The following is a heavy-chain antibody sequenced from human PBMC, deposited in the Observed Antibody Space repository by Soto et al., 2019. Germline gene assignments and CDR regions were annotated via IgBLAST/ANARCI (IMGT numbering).Heavy chain of an antibody. D-gene: IGHD1-26*01. V-gene: IGHV2-70*01. CDR2: IDWDDDV. Sequence: PTLVNPTQTLTLTCIFSGFSLNSRGMSVSWIRQPPGKALEWLALIDWDDDVYYNTSLKTRLTISSDTSKNLVVLIMTHMDPLDAAAYYCARNSGSYQGGFDTWGQGTLVTVSS. J-gene: IGHJ4*02. CDR3: ARNSGSYQGGFDT. CDR1: GFSLNSRGMS.